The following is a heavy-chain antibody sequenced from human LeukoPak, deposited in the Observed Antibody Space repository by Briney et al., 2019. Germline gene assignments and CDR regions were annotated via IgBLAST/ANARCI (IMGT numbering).Heavy chain of an antibody. Sequence: PGGSLRLSCAASGFTFSSYDMHWVRQATGKGLEWVSAIGTAGDTYYPGSVKGRFTISRENAKNSLYLQMNSLRAGDTAVHYCARAVSGWYDVGYYFDYWGQGTLVTVSS. J-gene: IGHJ4*02. CDR2: IGTAGDT. V-gene: IGHV3-13*01. D-gene: IGHD6-19*01. CDR3: ARAVSGWYDVGYYFDY. CDR1: GFTFSSYD.